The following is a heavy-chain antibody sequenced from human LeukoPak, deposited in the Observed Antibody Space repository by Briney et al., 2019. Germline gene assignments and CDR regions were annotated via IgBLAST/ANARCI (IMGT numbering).Heavy chain of an antibody. Sequence: ASVKVSCKASGGTFSSYAISWVRQAPGQGLEWMGWISTYNGNTNYVEKFQGRVTMTTDTSTNTAYMELRGLRSDDTAVYYCARDRQLQWFGEFNIDFDYWGQGTLVTVSS. CDR3: ARDRQLQWFGEFNIDFDY. V-gene: IGHV1-18*01. D-gene: IGHD3-10*01. CDR1: GGTFSSYA. J-gene: IGHJ4*02. CDR2: ISTYNGNT.